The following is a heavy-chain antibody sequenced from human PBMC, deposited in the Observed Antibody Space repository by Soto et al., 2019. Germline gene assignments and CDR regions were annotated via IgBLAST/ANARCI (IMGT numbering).Heavy chain of an antibody. CDR1: GGTFSSYA. CDR2: IIPIFGTA. V-gene: IGHV1-69*12. Sequence: QVQLVQSGAEVKKPGSSVKVSCKASGGTFSSYAISWVRQAPGQGLEWMGGIIPIFGTANYAQKFQGRVTITADESTSTAYMELSSLRSEDKAVYYFARGSPDYCSGGSCHEKYGMDVWGQGNTVTVSS. D-gene: IGHD2-15*01. CDR3: ARGSPDYCSGGSCHEKYGMDV. J-gene: IGHJ6*02.